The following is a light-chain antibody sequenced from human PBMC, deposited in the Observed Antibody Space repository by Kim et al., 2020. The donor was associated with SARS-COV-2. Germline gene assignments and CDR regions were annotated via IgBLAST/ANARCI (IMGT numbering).Light chain of an antibody. V-gene: IGKV3-11*01. CDR2: DTS. Sequence: PGDRAALSCRASQSVGNYLAWYQQKPGQAPRLLIYDTSNRATAIPDRFTGSGSGTDFTLTISSLEPEDCAVYFCQQRNDWPQTFGQGTKLEI. CDR3: QQRNDWPQT. J-gene: IGKJ2*01. CDR1: QSVGNY.